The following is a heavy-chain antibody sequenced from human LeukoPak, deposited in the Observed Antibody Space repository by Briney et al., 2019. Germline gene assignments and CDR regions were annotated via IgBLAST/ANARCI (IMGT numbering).Heavy chain of an antibody. V-gene: IGHV4-61*01. D-gene: IGHD3-22*01. CDR1: GGSVSSGSYY. CDR2: IYYSGST. Sequence: SETLSLTCTVSGGSVSSGSYYWSWIRQPPGEGLEWIGYIYYSGSTNYNPSLKSRVTISVDTSKNQFSLKLTSVTAADTAVYYCARGRGLHYYDSSGFHSGAFDIWGQGTMVTVSS. CDR3: ARGRGLHYYDSSGFHSGAFDI. J-gene: IGHJ3*02.